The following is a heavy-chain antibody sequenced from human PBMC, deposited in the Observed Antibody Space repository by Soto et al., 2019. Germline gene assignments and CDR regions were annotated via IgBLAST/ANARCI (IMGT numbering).Heavy chain of an antibody. V-gene: IGHV3-30-3*01. CDR3: ARAIRYFDGSGFDY. CDR1: GFTFSSYA. D-gene: IGHD3-9*01. CDR2: ISYDGSNK. Sequence: SGGSLRLSCAASGFTFSSYAMHWVRQAPGKGLEWVAVISYDGSNKYYADSVKGRFTISRDNSKNTLYLQMNSLRAEDTAVYYCARAIRYFDGSGFDYWGQGTLVTVSS. J-gene: IGHJ4*02.